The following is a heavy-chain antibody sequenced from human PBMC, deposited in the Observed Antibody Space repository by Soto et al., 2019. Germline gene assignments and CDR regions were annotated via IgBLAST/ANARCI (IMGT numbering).Heavy chain of an antibody. D-gene: IGHD3-10*01. V-gene: IGHV3-30*18. J-gene: IGHJ6*02. CDR1: GFTFSSYG. CDR3: AKDHSSGSNPADV. CDR2: ISYDGSNK. Sequence: QVQLVESGGGVVQPGRSLRLSCAASGFTFSSYGMHWVRQAPGKGLEWVAVISYDGSNKYYADSVKGRFTISRDNSKNTLYLQMNSLRAEDTAVYYCAKDHSSGSNPADVWGQGTTVTVSS.